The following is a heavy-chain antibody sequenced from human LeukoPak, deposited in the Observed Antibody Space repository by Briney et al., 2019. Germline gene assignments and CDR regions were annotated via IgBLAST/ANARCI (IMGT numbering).Heavy chain of an antibody. Sequence: ASVKVSCKASGYTFSSYDMNWVRQAPGQGLERMGWINTNTWNPTYAQGFTGRFVFSLDTAVSTAYLQISSLKAEDTAVYYCARELSVASFDMWGQGTMVTVSS. D-gene: IGHD2-15*01. CDR3: ARELSVASFDM. V-gene: IGHV7-4-1*02. CDR1: GYTFSSYD. J-gene: IGHJ3*02. CDR2: INTNTWNP.